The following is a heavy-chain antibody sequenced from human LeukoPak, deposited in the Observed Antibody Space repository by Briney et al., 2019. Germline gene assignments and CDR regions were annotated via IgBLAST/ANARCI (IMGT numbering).Heavy chain of an antibody. V-gene: IGHV4-59*01. Sequence: SETLSLTCTVSGGPISSYYWSWIRQPPGKGLEWIGYIYYSGGTNYNPSPSLKSRVTISVDTSKNQFSLKLSPVTAADTAVYYCARPTHPLNYDFWSGYSYYYYYYMDVWGKGTTVTVSS. CDR2: IYYSGGT. D-gene: IGHD3-3*01. CDR1: GGPISSYY. CDR3: ARPTHPLNYDFWSGYSYYYYYYMDV. J-gene: IGHJ6*03.